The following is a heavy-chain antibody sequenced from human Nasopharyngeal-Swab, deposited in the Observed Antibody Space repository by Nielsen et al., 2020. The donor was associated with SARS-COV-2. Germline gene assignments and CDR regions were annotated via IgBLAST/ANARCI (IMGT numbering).Heavy chain of an antibody. CDR2: IDTDGAIT. J-gene: IGHJ4*02. D-gene: IGHD2-15*01. CDR1: GFSFRTYW. Sequence: GESLKISCAASGFSFRTYWMHWVRQSPGKGLLWVSRIDTDGAITNYADSVKGRFTISRDNAKNTLYLQMNSLRADDTAVYYCARDVGSRDNYWGQGALVTVSS. V-gene: IGHV3-74*01. CDR3: ARDVGSRDNY.